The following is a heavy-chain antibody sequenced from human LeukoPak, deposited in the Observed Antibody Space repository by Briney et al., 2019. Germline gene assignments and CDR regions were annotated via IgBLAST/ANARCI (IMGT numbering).Heavy chain of an antibody. J-gene: IGHJ4*02. D-gene: IGHD2/OR15-2a*01. CDR3: ARGISYPYYFDY. CDR2: IYYSGST. V-gene: IGHV4-39*07. CDR1: GGSISSSSYY. Sequence: SETLSLTCTVSGGSISSSSYYWGWIRQPPGKGLEWIGSIYYSGSTYYNPSLKSRVTISVDTSKNQFSLKLSSVTAEDTAVYYCARGISYPYYFDYWGQGTLVTVSS.